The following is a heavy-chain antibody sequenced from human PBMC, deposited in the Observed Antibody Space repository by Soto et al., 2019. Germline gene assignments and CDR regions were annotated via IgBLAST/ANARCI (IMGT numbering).Heavy chain of an antibody. J-gene: IGHJ6*02. V-gene: IGHV1-69*01. CDR3: CIRFFYYYGMDV. D-gene: IGHD3-3*01. CDR2: IIPIYGTA. CDR1: GGTFSSYA. Sequence: QVQLVQSGAEVKKPGSSVKVSCKASGGTFSSYAISWVRQAPGQGLEWMGGIIPIYGTANYTQKFQGRVTITADESTSTAYMELSSLRSEDTAVYYCCIRFFYYYGMDVWGQGTTVTVSS.